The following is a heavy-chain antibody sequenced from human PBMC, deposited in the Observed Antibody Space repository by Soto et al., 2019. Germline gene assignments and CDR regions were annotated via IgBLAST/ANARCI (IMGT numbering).Heavy chain of an antibody. Sequence: QVQLVQSGAEVKKPGSSVKVSCKASGGTFSSYAISWVRQAPGQGLEWMGGIIPIFGTANYAQKFQGRVTITADESTITAYMGLSSLRSEDTAVYYCARVGTIFGVVIIPGWFDPWGQGTLVTVSS. CDR2: IIPIFGTA. D-gene: IGHD3-3*01. V-gene: IGHV1-69*01. CDR1: GGTFSSYA. J-gene: IGHJ5*02. CDR3: ARVGTIFGVVIIPGWFDP.